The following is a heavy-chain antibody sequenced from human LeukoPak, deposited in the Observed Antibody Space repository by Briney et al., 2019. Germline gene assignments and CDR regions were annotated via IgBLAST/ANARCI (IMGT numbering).Heavy chain of an antibody. V-gene: IGHV3-74*01. CDR3: ARGGTYSIGWYIV. Sequence: GGSLRLSCAASGFTFSSYWMHWVRQAPGKGLVWVSRVNTDGSSTSYADSVKGRFTISRDNAKNTLYLQMNGLRADDTAVYYCARGGTYSIGWYIVWGQGTLVTVSS. CDR1: GFTFSSYW. J-gene: IGHJ4*02. D-gene: IGHD6-19*01. CDR2: VNTDGSST.